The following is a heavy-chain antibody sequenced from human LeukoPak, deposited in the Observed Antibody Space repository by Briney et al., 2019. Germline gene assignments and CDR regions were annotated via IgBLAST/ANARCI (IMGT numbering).Heavy chain of an antibody. V-gene: IGHV1-3*01. D-gene: IGHD3-3*01. CDR2: INAGNGNT. Sequence: ASVKVSFKASGYTFTSYAMHWVRQAPGQRLEWMGWINAGNGNTKYSQKFQGRVTITRDTSASTAYMELSSLRSEDTAVYYCAREYDFWSGFIPGPFYYGMDVWGQGTTVTVSS. CDR1: GYTFTSYA. J-gene: IGHJ6*02. CDR3: AREYDFWSGFIPGPFYYGMDV.